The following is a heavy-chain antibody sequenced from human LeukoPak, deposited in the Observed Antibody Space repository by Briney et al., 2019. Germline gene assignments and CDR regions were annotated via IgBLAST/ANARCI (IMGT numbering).Heavy chain of an antibody. CDR3: ARGPLGGSLPPPRDY. J-gene: IGHJ4*02. V-gene: IGHV3-33*01. Sequence: GRSLRLSCAASGFTFSSYGMHWVRQAPGKGLEWVAVIWYDGSNKYYADSVKGRFTISRDNSKNTLYPQMNSLRAEDTAVYYCARGPLGGSLPPPRDYWGQGTLVTVSS. CDR2: IWYDGSNK. CDR1: GFTFSSYG. D-gene: IGHD2-15*01.